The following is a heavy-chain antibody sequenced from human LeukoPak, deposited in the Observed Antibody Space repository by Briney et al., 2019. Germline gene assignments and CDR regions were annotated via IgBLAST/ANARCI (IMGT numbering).Heavy chain of an antibody. D-gene: IGHD3-3*01. Sequence: SETLSLTCTVSGGSISSYYWSWIRQPPGKGLEWIGYIYYSGSTNYNPSLKSRVTISVDTSKNQFSLKLSSVTAADTAVYYCARGHYDFWSGSNSYYYMDVWGKGTTVTVSS. V-gene: IGHV4-59*12. J-gene: IGHJ6*03. CDR1: GGSISSYY. CDR2: IYYSGST. CDR3: ARGHYDFWSGSNSYYYMDV.